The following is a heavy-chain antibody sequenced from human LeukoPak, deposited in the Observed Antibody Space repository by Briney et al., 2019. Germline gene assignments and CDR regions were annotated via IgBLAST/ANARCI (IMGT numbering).Heavy chain of an antibody. J-gene: IGHJ5*02. CDR1: GYSISRGYY. V-gene: IGHV4-38-2*01. CDR2: IYHSGTT. CDR3: ARQVQPRPQVWFDP. Sequence: SGTLSLTCSVSGYSISRGYYWGGLRQSPGKGVEGVGSIYHSGTTYYNPSLKSRVTISMDTSKNQFSLNLSPATAADTALYYCARQVQPRPQVWFDPWGQGTLVTVSS. D-gene: IGHD2-2*01.